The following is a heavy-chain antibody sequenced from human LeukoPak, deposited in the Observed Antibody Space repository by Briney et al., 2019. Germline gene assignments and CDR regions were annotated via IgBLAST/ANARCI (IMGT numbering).Heavy chain of an antibody. Sequence: ASVKVSCKASGYTFTSYYMHWVRQAPGQGLEWMGWINPNSGGTNYAQKFQGRVTMTRDTSISTAYMELSRLRSDDTAVYYCARLYDSSGYYYGDYWGQGTLVTVSS. V-gene: IGHV1-2*02. CDR1: GYTFTSYY. J-gene: IGHJ4*02. D-gene: IGHD3-22*01. CDR3: ARLYDSSGYYYGDY. CDR2: INPNSGGT.